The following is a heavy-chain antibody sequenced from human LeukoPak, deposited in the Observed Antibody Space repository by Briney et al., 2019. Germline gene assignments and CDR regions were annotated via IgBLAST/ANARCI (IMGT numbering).Heavy chain of an antibody. Sequence: SETLSLTCSVSGGSISKYYWSWIRQPPGRGLEWIGYISYIGSTNYNPSLKSRVTISVDTSKNQFSLKLSSVTTADTAVYYCARAAYCGGDCFWYFDLWGRGTLVSVSS. V-gene: IGHV4-59*01. D-gene: IGHD2-21*02. CDR3: ARAAYCGGDCFWYFDL. CDR2: ISYIGST. J-gene: IGHJ2*01. CDR1: GGSISKYY.